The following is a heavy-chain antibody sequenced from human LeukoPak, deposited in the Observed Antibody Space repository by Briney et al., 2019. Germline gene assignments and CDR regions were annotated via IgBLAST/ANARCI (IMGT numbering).Heavy chain of an antibody. J-gene: IGHJ6*03. Sequence: PGGSLRLSCAASGFIFKSFAVHWVRQAPGKWLEWVAFISHDGSIRYYADSVKGRSTISRDNSKNIVTLQIDSLKADDTAVYYCARDWNDNYYYYFMDVWGKGATVTVSS. CDR1: GFIFKSFA. V-gene: IGHV3-30-3*01. CDR3: ARDWNDNYYYYFMDV. CDR2: ISHDGSIR. D-gene: IGHD1-1*01.